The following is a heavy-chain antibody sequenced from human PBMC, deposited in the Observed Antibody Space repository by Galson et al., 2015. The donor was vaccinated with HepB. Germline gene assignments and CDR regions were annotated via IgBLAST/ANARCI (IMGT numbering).Heavy chain of an antibody. D-gene: IGHD6-19*01. Sequence: SLRLSCAASGFTFSNAWMSWVRQAPGKGLEWVGRIKSKTDGGTTDYAAPVKGRFTISRDDSKNTLYLQMNSLKTEDTAVYYCTTSDSGWLYYFDCWGQGTLVTVSS. J-gene: IGHJ4*02. CDR2: IKSKTDGGTT. CDR1: GFTFSNAW. V-gene: IGHV3-15*01. CDR3: TTSDSGWLYYFDC.